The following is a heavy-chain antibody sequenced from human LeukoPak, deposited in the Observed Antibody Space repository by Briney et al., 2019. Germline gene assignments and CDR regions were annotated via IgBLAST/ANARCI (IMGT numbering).Heavy chain of an antibody. V-gene: IGHV3-7*01. Sequence: GGSLRLSCVASGFTFSSYWMTWVRQAPGKGLEWVANIKTDGSLTYYVDSVKVRFTISRDNAKNSLYLQMNSLRAEDTAVYYCAELGITMIGGVWGKGTTVTISS. CDR1: GFTFSSYW. D-gene: IGHD3-10*02. CDR3: AELGITMIGGV. CDR2: IKTDGSLT. J-gene: IGHJ6*04.